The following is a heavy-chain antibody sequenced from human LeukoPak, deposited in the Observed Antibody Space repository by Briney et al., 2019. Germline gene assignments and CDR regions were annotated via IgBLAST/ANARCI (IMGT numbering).Heavy chain of an antibody. CDR2: ISYDGSNK. J-gene: IGHJ4*02. V-gene: IGHV3-30*18. CDR1: GFTFSSYG. CDR3: AKGARYDILTGDY. Sequence: PGRSLRLSCAASGFTFSSYGMHWVRQAPGKGLEWVAVISYDGSNKYYADSVKGRFTISRDNSKNTLYLQTNSLRAEDTAVYYCAKGARYDILTGDYWGQGTLVTVSS. D-gene: IGHD3-9*01.